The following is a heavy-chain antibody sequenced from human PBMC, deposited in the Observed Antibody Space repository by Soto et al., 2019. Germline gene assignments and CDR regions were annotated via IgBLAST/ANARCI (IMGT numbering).Heavy chain of an antibody. V-gene: IGHV3-23*01. Sequence: PGGSLRLSCAASEFTFSSYAMSWVRQAPGKGLEWVSAISGSGGSTYYADSVKGRFTISRDNSKNTLYLQMNSLRAEDTAVYYCAKASPRFRIIAAAAELDYWGQGTLVTVSS. CDR2: ISGSGGST. CDR3: AKASPRFRIIAAAAELDY. CDR1: EFTFSSYA. D-gene: IGHD6-13*01. J-gene: IGHJ4*02.